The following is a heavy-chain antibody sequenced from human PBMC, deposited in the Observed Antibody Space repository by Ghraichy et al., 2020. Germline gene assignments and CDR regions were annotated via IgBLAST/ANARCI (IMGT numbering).Heavy chain of an antibody. V-gene: IGHV1-2*04. J-gene: IGHJ3*02. CDR3: ARGKAAAGTNGRAFDI. D-gene: IGHD6-13*01. CDR2: INPNSGGT. CDR1: GYTFTGYY. Sequence: ASVKVSCKASGYTFTGYYMHWVRQAPGQGLEWMGWINPNSGGTNYAQKFQGWVTMTRDTSISTAYMELSRLRSDDTAVYYCARGKAAAGTNGRAFDIWGQGTMVTVSS.